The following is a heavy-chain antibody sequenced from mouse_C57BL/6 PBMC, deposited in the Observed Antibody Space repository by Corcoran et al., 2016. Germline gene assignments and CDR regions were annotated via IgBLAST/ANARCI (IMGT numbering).Heavy chain of an antibody. J-gene: IGHJ1*03. CDR3: ARRSSSYGYVDV. V-gene: IGHV8-12*01. CDR1: GFSLNTSSMG. CDR2: IYCDDDK. D-gene: IGHD1-1*01. Sequence: QVTLKEAGPGILQSSQTLSLTCSFSGFSLNTSSMGVSWIRQHSGKGLEWLAHIYCDDDKRSNPSLKSRLTISKATSRNQVFLKIPSVDTAVTAKYYGARRSSSYGYVDVWGTGTTVTVSS.